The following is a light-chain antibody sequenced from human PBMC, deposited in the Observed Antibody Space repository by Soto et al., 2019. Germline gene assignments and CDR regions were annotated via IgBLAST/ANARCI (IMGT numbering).Light chain of an antibody. CDR3: SSYTSSSTYV. J-gene: IGLJ1*01. Sequence: QSVLTQPASVSGSPGQSITISCTGTSSDVGGYNYVSWYQQHPGKAPKLMTCDVSNRPSGVSNRFSGSKSGNTASLTISGLQAEDEADYYCSSYTSSSTYVFGNGTKVTVL. CDR1: SSDVGGYNY. CDR2: DVS. V-gene: IGLV2-14*01.